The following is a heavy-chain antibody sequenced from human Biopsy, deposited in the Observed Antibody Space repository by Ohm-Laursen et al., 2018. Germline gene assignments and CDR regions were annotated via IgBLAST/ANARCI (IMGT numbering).Heavy chain of an antibody. D-gene: IGHD2-2*01. CDR1: GFTFSSYW. CDR3: ARVLWEIVEVPGAIANNWFDP. V-gene: IGHV3-7*01. Sequence: GSLRLSCTASGFTFSSYWMSWVRQAPGKGLEWVANIKQDGSEKDYVDSVKGRFTISRDNAKNSLYLQMDSLEAEDTAVYYCARVLWEIVEVPGAIANNWFDPWGQGTLVTVSS. CDR2: IKQDGSEK. J-gene: IGHJ5*02.